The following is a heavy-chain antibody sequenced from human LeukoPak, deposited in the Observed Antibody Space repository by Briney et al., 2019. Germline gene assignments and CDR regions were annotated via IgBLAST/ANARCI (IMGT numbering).Heavy chain of an antibody. Sequence: PSETLSLTCAVYGGSFSGYYWSWIRQPPGKGLEWIGEINHSGSTNYNPSLKSRVTISVDTSKNQFSLKLSSVTAADTAVYYCARSSPVGSNPLHSGQGTLVTVSS. D-gene: IGHD3-10*01. CDR3: ARSSPVGSNPLH. J-gene: IGHJ4*02. CDR1: GGSFSGYY. V-gene: IGHV4-34*01. CDR2: INHSGST.